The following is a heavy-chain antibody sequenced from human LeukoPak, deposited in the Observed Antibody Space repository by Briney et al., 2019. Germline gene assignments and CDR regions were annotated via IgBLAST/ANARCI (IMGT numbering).Heavy chain of an antibody. Sequence: PSETLSLTCSVSGGSIRSGDHHWAWVRQPPGKGLEFIGSLDESGRPYYNRPLKSRASISGDTSGKQFSLNLTSVTAADTAVYFCARDLGGYPFFMDVWGRGTTVIVSS. CDR3: ARDLGGYPFFMDV. V-gene: IGHV4-39*07. J-gene: IGHJ6*03. CDR2: LDESGRP. CDR1: GGSIRSGDHH. D-gene: IGHD2-15*01.